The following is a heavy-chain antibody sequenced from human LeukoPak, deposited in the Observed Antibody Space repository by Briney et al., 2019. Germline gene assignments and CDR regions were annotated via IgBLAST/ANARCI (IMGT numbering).Heavy chain of an antibody. V-gene: IGHV3-23*01. CDR2: ISGSGGST. CDR3: AKATLRKYDFWSGYPPHYFDY. Sequence: GGSLRLSCAASGFTFSSYAMSWVRQAAGKGLEWVSAISGSGGSTYYADSVKGRFTISRDNSKNTLYLQMNSLRAEDTAVYYCAKATLRKYDFWSGYPPHYFDYWGQGTLVTVSS. D-gene: IGHD3-3*01. J-gene: IGHJ4*02. CDR1: GFTFSSYA.